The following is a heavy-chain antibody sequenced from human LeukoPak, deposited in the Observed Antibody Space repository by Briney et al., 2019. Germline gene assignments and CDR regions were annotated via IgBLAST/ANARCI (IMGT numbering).Heavy chain of an antibody. Sequence: GASVKVSCKVSGYTLNELSMHWVRQSPGKGLKWMGSFHPEDGETIYAQKFQGRVSMTEDTSTDTAYIELSSLKSEDTAVYYCAADRFCTSTTCFGNWFDPWGQGTLVTVSS. D-gene: IGHD2-2*01. J-gene: IGHJ5*02. V-gene: IGHV1-24*01. CDR3: AADRFCTSTTCFGNWFDP. CDR1: GYTLNELS. CDR2: FHPEDGET.